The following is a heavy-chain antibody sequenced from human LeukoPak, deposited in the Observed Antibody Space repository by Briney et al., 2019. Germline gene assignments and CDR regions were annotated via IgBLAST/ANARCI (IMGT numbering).Heavy chain of an antibody. CDR1: GYTFSSYG. CDR2: ISAYNGNT. D-gene: IGHD3-10*01. Sequence: ASVKVSCKASGYTFSSYGISWVRQPPGQGLERMGWISAYNGNTNYAQNLQGRVTMTTDTSTTTAYMELRSMRSDDTAVYYCARGPLWFGEFYFDYWGQGTLVTVSS. J-gene: IGHJ4*02. CDR3: ARGPLWFGEFYFDY. V-gene: IGHV1-18*01.